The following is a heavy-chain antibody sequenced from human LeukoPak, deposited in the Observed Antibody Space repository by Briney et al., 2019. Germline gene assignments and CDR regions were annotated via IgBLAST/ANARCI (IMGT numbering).Heavy chain of an antibody. CDR2: INPSGGRT. D-gene: IGHD3-22*01. CDR1: GYTFTSYY. CDR3: AKCRVTSSGSADY. V-gene: IGHV1-46*01. J-gene: IGHJ4*02. Sequence: ASAKVSCKASGYTFTSYYMHWVRQAPGQGLEWMGIINPSGGRTTYAQKFQGRVTMTRDTSTSTVYMELSSLRSEDTAVYYCAKCRVTSSGSADYWGQGTLVTVSS.